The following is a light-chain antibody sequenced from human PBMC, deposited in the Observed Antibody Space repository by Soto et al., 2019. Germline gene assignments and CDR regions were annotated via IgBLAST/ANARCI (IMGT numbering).Light chain of an antibody. CDR1: ESVSNN. Sequence: EIVMTQSPATLSVSPGERATLSCRASESVSNNLAWYQQKPGQAPRLLIYGASTRATGIPARFSGSGAGTEFTLTISSLQSEDFAVYYCQQYNNWPPWTFGQGTKVEIK. V-gene: IGKV3-15*01. J-gene: IGKJ1*01. CDR3: QQYNNWPPWT. CDR2: GAS.